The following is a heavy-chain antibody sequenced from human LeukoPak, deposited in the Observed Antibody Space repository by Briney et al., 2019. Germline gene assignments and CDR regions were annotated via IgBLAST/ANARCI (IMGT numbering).Heavy chain of an antibody. D-gene: IGHD2-2*01. V-gene: IGHV3-23*01. J-gene: IGHJ4*02. CDR2: ISGSGDST. Sequence: GGSLRLSCAASGFTFSTHAMTWVRQAPGKGLECVSGISGSGDSTYYTDSVKGRFTISRDTSKNTLYLQMNSLRAEDTAVYYCAKVQDCSSTSCYPISYFDYWGQGTLVTVSS. CDR3: AKVQDCSSTSCYPISYFDY. CDR1: GFTFSTHA.